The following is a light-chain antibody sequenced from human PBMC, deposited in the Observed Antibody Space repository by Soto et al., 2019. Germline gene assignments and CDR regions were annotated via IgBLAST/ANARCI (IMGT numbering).Light chain of an antibody. CDR2: GAS. J-gene: IGKJ1*01. CDR1: QSVSSNY. V-gene: IGKV3-20*01. Sequence: EIVLTQSPGTLSLSPGERATLSCRASQSVSSNYLAWYQQNPGQAPRLLIYGASTRATGIPDRFSGSGSGTDFTLTISRLEPEDFGVYYCQQYARSPWTFGQGTKVEIK. CDR3: QQYARSPWT.